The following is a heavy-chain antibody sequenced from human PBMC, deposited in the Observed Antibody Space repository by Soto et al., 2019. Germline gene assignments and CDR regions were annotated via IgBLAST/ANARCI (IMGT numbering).Heavy chain of an antibody. D-gene: IGHD5-18*01. CDR3: ARGVQLWLPYYFDY. CDR2: IIPIFGTA. Sequence: RASVKVSCKASGGTFSSYAISWVRQAPGQGLEWMGGIIPIFGTANYAQKFQGRVTITADESTSTAYMELSSLRSEDTAVYYCARGVQLWLPYYFDYWGQGTLVTVSS. CDR1: GGTFSSYA. J-gene: IGHJ4*02. V-gene: IGHV1-69*01.